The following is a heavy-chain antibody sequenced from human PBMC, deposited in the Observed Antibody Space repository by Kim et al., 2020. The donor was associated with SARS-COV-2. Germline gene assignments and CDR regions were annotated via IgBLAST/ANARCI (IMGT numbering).Heavy chain of an antibody. V-gene: IGHV1-3*01. CDR1: GYTFTNYA. D-gene: IGHD2-2*01. CDR2: INGGNGNT. Sequence: ASVKVSCKGSGYTFTNYAIHWVRQAPGERPEWMGWINGGNGNTKYSQRFQGRVTITRDTSANTAYMALSSLTPDDTAVFYCARGLAGYCSTTSCFGNPAVNCFDPWGQGTLVTVSS. J-gene: IGHJ5*02. CDR3: ARGLAGYCSTTSCFGNPAVNCFDP.